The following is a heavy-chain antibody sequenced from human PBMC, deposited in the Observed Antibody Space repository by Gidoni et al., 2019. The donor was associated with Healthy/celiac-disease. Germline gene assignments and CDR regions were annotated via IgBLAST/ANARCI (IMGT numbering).Heavy chain of an antibody. Sequence: QVQLQESGPGLVKPSETLSLTCTVSGGSISSYYWSWIRQPPGKGLEWIGYIYYSGSTNYNPSLKSRVNISVDTSKNQCSLKLSSVTAADTAVYYCARVLSDSSGWFFDYWGQGTLVTVSS. J-gene: IGHJ4*02. V-gene: IGHV4-59*01. CDR2: IYYSGST. CDR3: ARVLSDSSGWFFDY. CDR1: GGSISSYY. D-gene: IGHD6-19*01.